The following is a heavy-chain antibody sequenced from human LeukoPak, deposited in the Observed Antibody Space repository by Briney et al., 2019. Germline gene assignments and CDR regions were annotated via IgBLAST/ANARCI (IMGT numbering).Heavy chain of an antibody. D-gene: IGHD3-22*01. Sequence: ASVKVSCKATSRISWVRQAPGQGLEWMGWIGTYGGDTYYAQKFQGRITVTTDTSTSTVYMELRNLRSDDTAVYYSARDLWTFYDDSGYNRDFDSWGQGTLVTVSS. CDR2: IGTYGGDT. CDR1: TSR. CDR3: ARDLWTFYDDSGYNRDFDS. J-gene: IGHJ5*01. V-gene: IGHV1-18*01.